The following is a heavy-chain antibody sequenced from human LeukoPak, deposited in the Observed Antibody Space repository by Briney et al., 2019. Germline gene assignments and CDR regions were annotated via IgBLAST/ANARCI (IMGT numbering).Heavy chain of an antibody. Sequence: SQTLSLTCTVSGGSISSGSYYWSWIRQPAGKGLECIGRIYTSGSTNYNPSLKSRITISVDTSKNQFSLKLSSVTAADTAVYYCARDQYCSSTSCHNNWFDPWGQGTLVTVPS. V-gene: IGHV4-61*02. CDR2: IYTSGST. D-gene: IGHD2-2*02. J-gene: IGHJ5*02. CDR3: ARDQYCSSTSCHNNWFDP. CDR1: GGSISSGSYY.